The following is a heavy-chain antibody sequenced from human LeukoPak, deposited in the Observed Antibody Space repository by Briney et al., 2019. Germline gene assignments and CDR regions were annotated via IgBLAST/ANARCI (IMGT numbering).Heavy chain of an antibody. J-gene: IGHJ4*02. Sequence: GGSLRLSCAASGFTFSSYGMHWVRQAPGKGLEWVAVISYDGSNKYYADSVKGRFTISRDNSKNTLYLQMNSLRAEDTAVYYCAKDRYSGSYYGSAILDYWGQGTLVTVSS. CDR1: GFTFSSYG. V-gene: IGHV3-30*18. D-gene: IGHD1-26*01. CDR3: AKDRYSGSYYGSAILDY. CDR2: ISYDGSNK.